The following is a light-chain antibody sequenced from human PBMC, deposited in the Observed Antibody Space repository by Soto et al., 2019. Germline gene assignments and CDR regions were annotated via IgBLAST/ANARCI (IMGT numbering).Light chain of an antibody. J-gene: IGKJ3*01. CDR1: QSLLHSNGYNY. CDR3: MQALQTPRT. CDR2: LGS. Sequence: DIVVTQSPLSLPVTPGEPASISCRSSQSLLHSNGYNYLDWYLQKPGQSPQLLIYLGSNRASGVPGRFSGSGSGTDFTLKISRVEAEDVGVYYCMQALQTPRTFGPGTKVDIK. V-gene: IGKV2-28*01.